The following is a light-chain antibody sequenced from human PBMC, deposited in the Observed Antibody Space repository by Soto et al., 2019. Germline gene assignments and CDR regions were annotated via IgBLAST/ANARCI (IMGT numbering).Light chain of an antibody. CDR2: EVS. J-gene: IGLJ3*02. CDR3: SSYTSGNTWV. V-gene: IGLV2-14*01. Sequence: QSALTQPASVSGSPGQSITISCTGTSSDVGGYNYVSWYQQHPGKAPKLMIYEVSNRPSGVSNRFSGSKSGNTASLTISGLQAEGGADYYCSSYTSGNTWVFGGGTKVTVL. CDR1: SSDVGGYNY.